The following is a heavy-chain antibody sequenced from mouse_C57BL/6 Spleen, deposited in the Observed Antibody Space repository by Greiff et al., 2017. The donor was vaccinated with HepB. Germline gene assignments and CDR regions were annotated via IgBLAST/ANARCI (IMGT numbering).Heavy chain of an antibody. CDR1: GYSITSGYY. CDR3: ARAAGDYFDY. CDR2: ISYDGSN. V-gene: IGHV3-6*01. J-gene: IGHJ2*01. Sequence: VQLKESGPGLVKPSQSLSLTCSVTGYSITSGYYWNWIRQFPGNKLEWMGYISYDGSNNYNPSLKNRISITRDTSKNQFFLKLNSVTTEDTATYYCARAAGDYFDYWGQGTTLTVSS.